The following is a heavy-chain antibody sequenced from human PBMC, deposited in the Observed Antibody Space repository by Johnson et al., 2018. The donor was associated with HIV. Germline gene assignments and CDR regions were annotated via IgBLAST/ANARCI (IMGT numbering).Heavy chain of an antibody. J-gene: IGHJ3*02. V-gene: IGHV3-7*05. D-gene: IGHD1-26*01. Sequence: VQLVESGGGLVQPGGSLRLSCAASGFTFTFYAMSWVRQAPGKGLEWVANIKQDGSEKYYVDSVKGRFTISRDNAKNSLYLQMNSLRAEDTAVYYCASEAKHHVGANRVSAFDIWGQGTMVTVSA. CDR2: IKQDGSEK. CDR1: GFTFTFYA. CDR3: ASEAKHHVGANRVSAFDI.